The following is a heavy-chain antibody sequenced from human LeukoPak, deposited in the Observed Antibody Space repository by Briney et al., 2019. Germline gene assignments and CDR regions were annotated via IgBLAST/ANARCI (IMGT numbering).Heavy chain of an antibody. CDR1: GYTFTGYY. D-gene: IGHD3-10*01. CDR3: ARVVNEIWFGKTYYYYYMDV. V-gene: IGHV1-2*02. J-gene: IGHJ6*03. CDR2: INPNSGGT. Sequence: ASVKVSCKASGYTFTGYYMHWVRQAPGQGLEWMGWINPNSGGTNYAQKFQGRVTMTRDTSISTAYMELSRLRSDDTAVYYCARVVNEIWFGKTYYYYYMDVWGKGTTVTVSS.